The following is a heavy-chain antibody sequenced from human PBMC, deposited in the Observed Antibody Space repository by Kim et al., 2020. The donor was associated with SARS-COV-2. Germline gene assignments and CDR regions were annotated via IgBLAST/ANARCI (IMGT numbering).Heavy chain of an antibody. CDR1: GFTFDDYA. J-gene: IGHJ6*02. V-gene: IGHV3-43*02. Sequence: GGSLRLSCAASGFTFDDYAMHWVRQAPGKGLEWVSLISGDGGSTYYADSVKGRFTISRDNSKNSLYLQMNSLRTEDTALYYCAKSGGRQWLVGVLNYYYYGMDVWGQGTTVTVSS. CDR2: ISGDGGST. CDR3: AKSGGRQWLVGVLNYYYYGMDV. D-gene: IGHD6-19*01.